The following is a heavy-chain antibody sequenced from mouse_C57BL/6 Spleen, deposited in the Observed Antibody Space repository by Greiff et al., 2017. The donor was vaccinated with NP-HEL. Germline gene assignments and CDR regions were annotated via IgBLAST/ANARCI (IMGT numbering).Heavy chain of an antibody. Sequence: VHLVESGAELVKPGASVKISCKASGYAFSSYWMNWVKQRPGKGLEWIGQIYPGDGDTNYNGKFKGKATLTADKSSSTAYMQLSSLTSEDSAVYFCARGDGWYFDVWGTGTTVTVSS. CDR2: IYPGDGDT. D-gene: IGHD3-3*01. J-gene: IGHJ1*03. CDR3: ARGDGWYFDV. CDR1: GYAFSSYW. V-gene: IGHV1-80*01.